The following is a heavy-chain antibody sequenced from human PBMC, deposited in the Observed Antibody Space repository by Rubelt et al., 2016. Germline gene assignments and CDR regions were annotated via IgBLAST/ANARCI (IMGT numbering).Heavy chain of an antibody. CDR3: TKDADYERSGYNPADY. V-gene: IGHV3-23*04. Sequence: VQLVESGGGVVQPGRSLRLSCAASGFTFSSYGMHWVRQAPGKGLEWVSAISSSGVSTYYIDSVRGRFTISRDNSKNTVYLEMNSLRAEDTAVYYCTKDADYERSGYNPADYWGQGTLVTVSS. CDR1: GFTFSSYG. CDR2: ISSSGVST. D-gene: IGHD3-22*01. J-gene: IGHJ4*02.